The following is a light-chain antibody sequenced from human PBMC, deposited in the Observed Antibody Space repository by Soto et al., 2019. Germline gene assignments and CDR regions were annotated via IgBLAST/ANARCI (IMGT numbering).Light chain of an antibody. CDR3: QQRSNWPT. Sequence: IVLTQSPATLSLSPGERATLSCRASQSVGSYLAWYQQKPGQAPRLLIYDASNRATGIPTRFSGSESGTDLPLTISSVEPEDFAVYYCQQRSNWPTFGGGTKVEIK. CDR1: QSVGSY. J-gene: IGKJ4*01. CDR2: DAS. V-gene: IGKV3-11*01.